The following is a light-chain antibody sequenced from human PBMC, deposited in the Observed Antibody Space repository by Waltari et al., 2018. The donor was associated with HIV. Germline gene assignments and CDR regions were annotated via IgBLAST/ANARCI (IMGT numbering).Light chain of an antibody. V-gene: IGKV3-15*01. J-gene: IGKJ1*01. CDR2: DAS. CDR1: ENIRNN. Sequence: EVVMTQSPGPLSVSPGERATLSCRSSENIRNNLAWYQQKPGQAPRLLFYDASARATGVPARFSGSGSGTEFTLTISGLQSEDFAIYYCQQYSRWPPTWTFGQGTKVDVK. CDR3: QQYSRWPPTWT.